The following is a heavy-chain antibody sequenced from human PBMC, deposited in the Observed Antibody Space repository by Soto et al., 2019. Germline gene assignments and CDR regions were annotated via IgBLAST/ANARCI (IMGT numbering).Heavy chain of an antibody. CDR3: ARGDVYGDFDY. CDR1: GGSFSGYY. D-gene: IGHD4-17*01. V-gene: IGHV4-34*01. Sequence: PSETLSLTCAVYGGSFSGYYWSWIRQPPGKGLEWIGEINHSGSTNYNPSLKSRVTISVDTSKNQFSLKLSSVTAADTAVYYCARGDVYGDFDYWGQGTLVTV. J-gene: IGHJ4*02. CDR2: INHSGST.